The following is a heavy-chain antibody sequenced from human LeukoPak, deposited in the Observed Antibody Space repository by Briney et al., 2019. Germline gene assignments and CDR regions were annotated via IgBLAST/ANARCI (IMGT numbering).Heavy chain of an antibody. Sequence: SETLSLTCTVSGDSISSSSYYWGWIRQPPGKGLEWIGSIYYSGSTYYNPSLKSRVTISVDTSKNQFSLKLSSVTAADTAVYYCARRPPGYSSSPYWYFDLWGRGTLVTVSS. CDR2: IYYSGST. V-gene: IGHV4-39*01. CDR1: GDSISSSSYY. CDR3: ARRPPGYSSSPYWYFDL. J-gene: IGHJ2*01. D-gene: IGHD6-6*01.